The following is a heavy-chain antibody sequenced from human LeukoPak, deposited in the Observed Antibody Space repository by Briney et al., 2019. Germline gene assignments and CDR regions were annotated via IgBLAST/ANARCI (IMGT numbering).Heavy chain of an antibody. J-gene: IGHJ4*02. CDR2: IYHSGST. D-gene: IGHD6-19*01. V-gene: IGHV4-39*07. CDR3: ARFGYSSGWSGVDY. CDR1: GGSISSSNYF. Sequence: SETLSLTCTVSGGSISSSNYFWGWIRQPPGKGLEWIGEIYHSGSTNYNPSLKSRVTISVDKSKNQFSLKLSSVTAADTAVYYCARFGYSSGWSGVDYWGQGTLVTVSS.